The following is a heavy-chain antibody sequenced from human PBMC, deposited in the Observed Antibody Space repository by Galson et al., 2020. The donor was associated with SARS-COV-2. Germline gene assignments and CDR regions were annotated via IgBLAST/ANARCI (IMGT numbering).Heavy chain of an antibody. Sequence: GGSLRLSCAASGFTFTNYAMSWVRQAPGKGLEWVSGITGSGGSTYNADSVKGRFTISRDNSKNTLYLQMNSLRVEDTATYYCAKGTSESCSAPADSWGQVTMITVSS. CDR1: GFTFTNYA. CDR3: AKGTSESCSAPADS. J-gene: IGHJ4*02. CDR2: ITGSGGST. D-gene: IGHD2-21*01. V-gene: IGHV3-23*01.